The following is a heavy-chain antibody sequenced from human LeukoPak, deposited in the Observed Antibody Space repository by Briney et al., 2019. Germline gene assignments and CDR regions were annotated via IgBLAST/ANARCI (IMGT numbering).Heavy chain of an antibody. Sequence: GGSLRLSCVGSGFTFRTYAMIWVRQAPGKGLQWVSAISDSGGSTYYADSVKGRFTISRDNSKNTLYLQMHSLRAEDTAVYYCAKXLXYYXSGTSRRDFDYWGQGTLVTVSS. CDR3: AKXLXYYXSGTSRRDFDY. CDR1: GFTFRTYA. CDR2: ISDSGGST. D-gene: IGHD3-10*01. J-gene: IGHJ4*02. V-gene: IGHV3-23*01.